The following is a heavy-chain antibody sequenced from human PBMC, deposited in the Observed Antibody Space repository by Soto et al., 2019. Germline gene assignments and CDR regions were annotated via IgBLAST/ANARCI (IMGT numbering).Heavy chain of an antibody. CDR1: GFRFSNFG. CDR3: VKDRLRAEGLVPIPFDAFDL. D-gene: IGHD3-9*01. CDR2: MSYDGSKR. V-gene: IGHV3-30*18. J-gene: IGHJ3*01. Sequence: PGGSLRLSCATSGFRFSNFGMHWVRQAPGKGLEWVAVMSYDGSKRNYVDSVKGRFIISRDNSKNTLYVQMNSLRTEDTAIYYCVKDRLRAEGLVPIPFDAFDLWGRGTMVTVSS.